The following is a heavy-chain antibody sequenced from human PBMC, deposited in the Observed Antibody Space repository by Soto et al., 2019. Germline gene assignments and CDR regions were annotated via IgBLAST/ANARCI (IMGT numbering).Heavy chain of an antibody. V-gene: IGHV3-74*01. CDR1: GFTFSGYW. CDR3: ARRGSSGWSDAFDI. CDR2: INSDGSST. J-gene: IGHJ3*02. Sequence: GGSLRLSCAASGFTFSGYWMHWVRQAPGKGLVWVSRINSDGSSTSYADSVKGRFTISRDNAKNTLYLQMNSLRAEDTAVYYCARRGSSGWSDAFDIWGQGTMVTVSS. D-gene: IGHD6-19*01.